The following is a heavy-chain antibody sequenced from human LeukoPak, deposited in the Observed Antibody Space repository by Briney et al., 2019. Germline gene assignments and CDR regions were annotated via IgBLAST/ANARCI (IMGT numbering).Heavy chain of an antibody. D-gene: IGHD2-15*01. CDR3: ARDTVVVVAAARWNWFDP. CDR1: GFTFSSYG. J-gene: IGHJ5*02. V-gene: IGHV3-33*01. Sequence: GGSLRLSCAASGFTFSSYGMHWVRQAPGKGLEWVAVIWYDGSNKYYADSVKGRFTISRDNSKNTLYLQMNSLRAEDTAVYYCARDTVVVVAAARWNWFDPWGQGTLVTVSS. CDR2: IWYDGSNK.